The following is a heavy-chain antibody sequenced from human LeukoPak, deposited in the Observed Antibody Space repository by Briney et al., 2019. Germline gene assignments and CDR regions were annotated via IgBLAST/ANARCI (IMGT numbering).Heavy chain of an antibody. J-gene: IGHJ4*02. D-gene: IGHD1-26*01. CDR1: GFTFSSYW. Sequence: GGSLRLSCAASGFTFSSYWMSWVRQAPGKGLEWVATIKGDGSDKYYVDSVKGRFTISRDNAKNSLFLQMNSLRAEDTAVYYCARDGGHSADYWGQGTQVTVSS. CDR2: IKGDGSDK. CDR3: ARDGGHSADY. V-gene: IGHV3-7*01.